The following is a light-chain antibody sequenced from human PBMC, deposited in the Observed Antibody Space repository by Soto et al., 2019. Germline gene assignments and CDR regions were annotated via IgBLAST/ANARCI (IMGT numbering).Light chain of an antibody. CDR2: YDD. J-gene: IGLJ1*01. CDR1: SSNIGNNA. Sequence: QSVLTQPPSVSEAPRQRVTISCSGSSSNIGNNAVNWYQQLPGKAPKLLIFYDDLLPSGVSDRFSGSKSDTSASLAISGLQSADEADYYCQSYDSSLSGEVFGTGTKLTVL. V-gene: IGLV1-36*01. CDR3: QSYDSSLSGEV.